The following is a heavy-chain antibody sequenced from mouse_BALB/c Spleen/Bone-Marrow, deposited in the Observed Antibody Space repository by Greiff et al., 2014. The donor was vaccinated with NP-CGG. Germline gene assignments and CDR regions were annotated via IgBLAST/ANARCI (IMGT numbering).Heavy chain of an antibody. V-gene: IGHV1-14*01. CDR2: INPYSDGT. Sequence: VQLKESGPELVKPGASVKMSCKASGYTFTGYVVHWVKQKPGQGLEWIGYINPYSDGTKYNEKFKGKATLTSDKSSSTAYMELSSLTSEDSAVYYCAREGGLRRGDYYVMDYWGQGTSVTVSS. CDR1: GYTFTGYV. J-gene: IGHJ4*01. D-gene: IGHD2-4*01. CDR3: AREGGLRRGDYYVMDY.